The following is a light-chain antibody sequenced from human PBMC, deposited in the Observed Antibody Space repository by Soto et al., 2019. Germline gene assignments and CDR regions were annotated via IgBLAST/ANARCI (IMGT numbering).Light chain of an antibody. CDR2: DVS. Sequence: QSALTQPASVSGSPGQSITISCTGTSSDVGGYNYVSWYQQHPGKAPKLMIYDVSIRPSGVSNRFSGSKSGNTASLTISGLQPEDEADYYCSSYTITSTHVVFGGGTKLTVL. J-gene: IGLJ2*01. V-gene: IGLV2-14*01. CDR1: SSDVGGYNY. CDR3: SSYTITSTHVV.